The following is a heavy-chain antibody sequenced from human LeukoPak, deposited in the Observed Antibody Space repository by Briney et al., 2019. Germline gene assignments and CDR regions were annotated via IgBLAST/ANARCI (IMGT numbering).Heavy chain of an antibody. CDR1: GFTVSSNY. D-gene: IGHD5-18*01. Sequence: GGSLRLSCAASGFTVSSNYMSWVRQAPGKGLEWVAVISYDGSNKYYADSVKGRFTISRDNSKNTLYLQMNSLRPEDTAVYYCAKDKREYSYGYDFDYWGQGTLVTVSS. CDR2: ISYDGSNK. J-gene: IGHJ4*02. CDR3: AKDKREYSYGYDFDY. V-gene: IGHV3-30*18.